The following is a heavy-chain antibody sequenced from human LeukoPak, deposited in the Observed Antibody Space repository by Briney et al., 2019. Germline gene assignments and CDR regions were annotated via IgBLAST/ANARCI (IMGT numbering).Heavy chain of an antibody. V-gene: IGHV3-23*01. CDR1: GFTFSAYA. CDR2: ISGSGAGT. D-gene: IGHD3-22*01. J-gene: IGHJ5*02. Sequence: GGSLRLSCAASGFTFSAYAMSWVRQAPGKGLEWVSGISGSGAGTYYADSVKGRFTISRDNSKNTLYLQMNSLRAEDTAVYYCAKDYYYDWESWGQGTLVTVSS. CDR3: AKDYYYDWES.